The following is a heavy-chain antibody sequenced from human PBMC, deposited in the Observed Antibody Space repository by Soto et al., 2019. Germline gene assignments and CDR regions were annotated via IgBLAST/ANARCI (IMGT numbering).Heavy chain of an antibody. CDR3: ARASNYYDSSGYYPDAFDI. Sequence: GGSLRLSCAASGFTFSSYSMNWVRQAPGKGLEWVSSISSSSSYIYYADSVKGRFTISRDNAKNSLYLQMNSLRAEDTAVYYCARASNYYDSSGYYPDAFDIWGQGTMVTVSS. D-gene: IGHD3-22*01. J-gene: IGHJ3*02. CDR2: ISSSSSYI. CDR1: GFTFSSYS. V-gene: IGHV3-21*01.